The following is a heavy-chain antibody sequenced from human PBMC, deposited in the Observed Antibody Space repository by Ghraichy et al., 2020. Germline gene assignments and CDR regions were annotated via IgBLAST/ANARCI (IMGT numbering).Heavy chain of an antibody. CDR1: GFTFSSYW. V-gene: IGHV3-7*01. CDR3: AREDITMVQGVPNDAFDI. CDR2: IKQDGSEK. D-gene: IGHD3-10*01. Sequence: GGSLRLSCAASGFTFSSYWMSWVRQAPGKGLEWVANIKQDGSEKYYVDSVKGRFTISRDNAKNSLYLQMNSLRAEDTAVYYCAREDITMVQGVPNDAFDIWGQGTMVTVSS. J-gene: IGHJ3*02.